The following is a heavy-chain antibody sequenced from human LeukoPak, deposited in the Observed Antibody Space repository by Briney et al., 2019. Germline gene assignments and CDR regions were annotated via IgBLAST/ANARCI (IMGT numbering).Heavy chain of an antibody. CDR3: ARGGGLRFLEWLLKA. J-gene: IGHJ5*02. Sequence: SETLSLTCAVSGYSISSGYYWGWIRQPPGKGLEWIGSIYHSGSTYYNPSLKSRVTISVDTSKNQFSLKVSSVTAADTAVYYCARGGGLRFLEWLLKAWGQGTLVTVSS. V-gene: IGHV4-38-2*01. CDR1: GYSISSGYY. D-gene: IGHD3-3*01. CDR2: IYHSGST.